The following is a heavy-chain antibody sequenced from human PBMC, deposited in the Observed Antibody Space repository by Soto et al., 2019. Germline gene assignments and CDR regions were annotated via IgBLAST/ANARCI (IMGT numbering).Heavy chain of an antibody. CDR3: ASHDPGARFDP. V-gene: IGHV1-2*02. J-gene: IGHJ5*02. D-gene: IGHD1-1*01. Sequence: QVQLVQSGAEVKKPGASVKVSCKAPRYIFTAYFMHWVRQAPGQGLEWMGWINPNNGATNYGLSFQGRGTMTRATSISTAYMELSSLRSDDTAVYYCASHDPGARFDPWGQGTLVIVSS. CDR1: RYIFTAYF. CDR2: INPNNGAT.